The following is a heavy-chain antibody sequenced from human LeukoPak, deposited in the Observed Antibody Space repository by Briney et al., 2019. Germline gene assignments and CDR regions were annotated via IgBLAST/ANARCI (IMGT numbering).Heavy chain of an antibody. J-gene: IGHJ4*02. V-gene: IGHV4-34*01. CDR3: ARGITHPYYFDY. CDR1: GGSFSGYY. CDR2: INHSGST. Sequence: SETLSLTCAVYGGSFSGYYWSWIRQPPGKGLEWIGEINHSGSTNYNPSLKSRVTISVDTFKNEFSLKLSSVTAADTAVYYCARGITHPYYFDYWGQGTLVTVSS. D-gene: IGHD1-20*01.